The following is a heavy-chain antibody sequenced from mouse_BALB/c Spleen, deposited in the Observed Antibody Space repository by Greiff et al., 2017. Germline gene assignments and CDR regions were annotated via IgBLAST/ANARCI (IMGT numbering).Heavy chain of an antibody. D-gene: IGHD1-1*01. CDR2: ISSGGST. J-gene: IGHJ4*01. V-gene: IGHV5-6-5*01. Sequence: EVKLVESGGGLVKPGGSLKLSCAASGFTFSSYAMSWVRQTPEKRLEWVASISSGGSTYYPDSVKGRFTISRDNARNILYLQMSSLRSEDTAMYYCARVITTADYYAMDYWGQGTSVTVSS. CDR1: GFTFSSYA. CDR3: ARVITTADYYAMDY.